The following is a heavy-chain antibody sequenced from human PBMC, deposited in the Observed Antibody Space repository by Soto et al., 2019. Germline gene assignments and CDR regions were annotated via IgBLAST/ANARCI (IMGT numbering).Heavy chain of an antibody. V-gene: IGHV4-34*01. CDR1: GGSFSGYY. J-gene: IGHJ4*02. CDR3: ARAEGYSSGWYGY. Sequence: QVQLQQWGAGLLKPSETLSLTCAVYGGSFSGYYWSWIRQPPGKGLEWIGEINHSGSTNYNPSLKSRVTISVDTSKNQFSLKLSSVPAADTAVYYCARAEGYSSGWYGYWGQGTLVTVSS. D-gene: IGHD6-19*01. CDR2: INHSGST.